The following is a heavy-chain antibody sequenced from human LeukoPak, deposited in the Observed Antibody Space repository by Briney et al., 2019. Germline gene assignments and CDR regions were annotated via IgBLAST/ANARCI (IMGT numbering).Heavy chain of an antibody. CDR2: IYDSGST. V-gene: IGHV4-31*03. CDR3: ASYGSGWYFDL. CDR1: GGSISSGGYY. D-gene: IGHD3-10*01. Sequence: ASETLSLTCTVSGGSISSGGYYWSWIRQHPGKGLEWIGYIYDSGSTYYKPSLRSRVTISGDTSKNQFSLKLGSVSDADTAAYYCASYGSGWYFDLWGRGTLVTVSS. J-gene: IGHJ2*01.